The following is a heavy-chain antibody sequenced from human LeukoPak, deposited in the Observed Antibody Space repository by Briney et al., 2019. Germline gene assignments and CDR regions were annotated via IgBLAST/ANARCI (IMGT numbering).Heavy chain of an antibody. CDR1: GGSISSYY. J-gene: IGHJ6*03. V-gene: IGHV4-4*07. Sequence: SETLSLTCTVSGGSISSYYWSWIRQPAGKGLEWIGRIYTSGSTNYNPSLKSRVTISVDKSKNQFSLKLSSVTAADTAVYCCARDTAYYYDSSAYLNYYYMDVWGKGTTVTVSS. CDR2: IYTSGST. D-gene: IGHD3-22*01. CDR3: ARDTAYYYDSSAYLNYYYMDV.